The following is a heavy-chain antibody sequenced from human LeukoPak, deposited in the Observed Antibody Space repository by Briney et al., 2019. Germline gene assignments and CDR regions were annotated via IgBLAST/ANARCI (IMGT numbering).Heavy chain of an antibody. J-gene: IGHJ4*02. V-gene: IGHV3-7*04. Sequence: GGSLRLSCAASGFTFSNYWVSWVRQAPGKGLEWVANIKHDGSENDYVDSVRGRFTISRDNAKKSLYLQMHSLRPEDTAVYYCARDGGDSPLDLRYWGPGTLVTVSS. CDR2: IKHDGSEN. D-gene: IGHD2-21*02. CDR3: ARDGGDSPLDLRY. CDR1: GFTFSNYW.